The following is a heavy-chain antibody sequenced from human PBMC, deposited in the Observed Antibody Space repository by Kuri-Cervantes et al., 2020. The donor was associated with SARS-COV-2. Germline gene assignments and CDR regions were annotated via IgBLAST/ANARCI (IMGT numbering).Heavy chain of an antibody. Sequence: SETLSLTCTVSGGSISSYYWSWIRQPAGEGLEWIGRIYTSGSTNYNPSLKSRVTMSVDASKNQFSLKLSSVTAADTAVYYCARDGSFSPLYYYYYYMDVWGKGTTVTVSS. CDR2: IYTSGST. D-gene: IGHD2/OR15-2a*01. J-gene: IGHJ6*03. CDR3: ARDGSFSPLYYYYYYMDV. V-gene: IGHV4-4*07. CDR1: GGSISSYY.